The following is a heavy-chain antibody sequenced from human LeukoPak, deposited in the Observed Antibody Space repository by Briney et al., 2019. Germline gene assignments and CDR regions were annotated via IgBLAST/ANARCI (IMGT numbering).Heavy chain of an antibody. D-gene: IGHD3-10*01. V-gene: IGHV3-48*03. CDR1: GFTFSSYE. J-gene: IGHJ6*03. CDR2: ISSSGSTI. Sequence: GGSLRLSCAASGFTFSSYEMNWVRQAPGKGLEWVSYISSSGSTIYYADSVKGRFTISRDNAKNSLYLQMNSLRAEDTAIYYCARHTGFGRTRAMYYMDVWGKGTTVTISS. CDR3: ARHTGFGRTRAMYYMDV.